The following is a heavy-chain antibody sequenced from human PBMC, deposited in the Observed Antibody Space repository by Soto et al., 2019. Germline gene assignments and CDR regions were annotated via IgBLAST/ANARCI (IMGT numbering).Heavy chain of an antibody. CDR1: GGPFSSSYY. CDR3: ASGRTDYYYYMDV. J-gene: IGHJ6*03. CDR2: IYYSGST. D-gene: IGHD1-1*01. Sequence: LSLTCSVSGGPFSSSYYWGWIRQPPGKGLEWIGSIYYSGSTYYNPSLKSRVTISVDRSKNQFSLKLTSVTAADTAVYYCASGRTDYYYYMDVWGKGTTVTVS. V-gene: IGHV4-39*01.